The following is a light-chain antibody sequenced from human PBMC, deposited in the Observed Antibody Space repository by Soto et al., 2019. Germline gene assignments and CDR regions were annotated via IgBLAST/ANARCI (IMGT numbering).Light chain of an antibody. CDR1: QSVLYSSDNKNY. V-gene: IGKV4-1*01. CDR3: QQYYSTPLT. J-gene: IGKJ4*01. CDR2: WAS. Sequence: DILMTHSSASLAVSLGERATINCKSSQSVLYSSDNKNYLAWYQQKPGQPPKLLIYWASTRESGVPDRFSGSGSETDFTLTISSLQAEDVAVYYCQQYYSTPLTFGGGTKVDIK.